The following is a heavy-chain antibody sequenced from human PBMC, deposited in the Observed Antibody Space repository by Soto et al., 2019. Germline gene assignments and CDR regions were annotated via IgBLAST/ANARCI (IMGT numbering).Heavy chain of an antibody. J-gene: IGHJ4*02. Sequence: PSETLSLTCTVYGGSFSGYYWNWIRQPPGKGLEWIGEVDHTGSTNYNPSLKSRVTISVDTSKNQFSLNLSSVTAADTAVYYCARMKIPAALIAFDYWGQGTVVTVSS. CDR2: VDHTGST. D-gene: IGHD2-2*01. V-gene: IGHV4-34*01. CDR1: GGSFSGYY. CDR3: ARMKIPAALIAFDY.